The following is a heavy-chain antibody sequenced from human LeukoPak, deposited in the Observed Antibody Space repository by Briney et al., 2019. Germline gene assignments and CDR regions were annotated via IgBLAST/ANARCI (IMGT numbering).Heavy chain of an antibody. D-gene: IGHD5-18*01. J-gene: IGHJ6*03. V-gene: IGHV3-21*01. CDR1: GFTFSSYS. CDR3: ARDLRGYTYGVNMDV. CDR2: ISSSSSFM. Sequence: GGSLRLSCAASGFTFSSYSINWVRQAPGKGLEWVSSISSSSSFMYYADSVKGRFTISRDNAKNSLYLQMNSLRAEDTAVYYCARDLRGYTYGVNMDVWGKGTTVTVSS.